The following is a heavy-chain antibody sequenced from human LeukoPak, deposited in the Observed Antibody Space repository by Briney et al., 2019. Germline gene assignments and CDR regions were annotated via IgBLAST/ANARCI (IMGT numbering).Heavy chain of an antibody. CDR2: IREKPHSYST. Sequence: GGSLRLSCAASGFTFSSYAMSWVRQAPGKGLEWVARIREKPHSYSTEYAASVKGRFTISRDDSKNSLYLQMSSLKTEDTAVYYCARGFRYGSNWGFDYWGQGTLATVSS. CDR3: ARGFRYGSNWGFDY. D-gene: IGHD5-24*01. CDR1: GFTFSSYA. J-gene: IGHJ4*02. V-gene: IGHV3-72*01.